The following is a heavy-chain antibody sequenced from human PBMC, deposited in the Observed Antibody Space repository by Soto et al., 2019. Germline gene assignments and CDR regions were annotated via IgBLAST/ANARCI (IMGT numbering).Heavy chain of an antibody. CDR1: GGTFSSYA. J-gene: IGHJ4*02. D-gene: IGHD4-17*01. V-gene: IGHV1-69*06. CDR3: ARAATVTTFRRYFDY. Sequence: SVKVSCKASGGTFSSYAISWVRQAPGQGLEWMGGIIPIFGTANYAQKFQGRVTITADKSTSTAYMELSSLRSENTAVYYCARAATVTTFRRYFDYWGQGTLVTVYS. CDR2: IIPIFGTA.